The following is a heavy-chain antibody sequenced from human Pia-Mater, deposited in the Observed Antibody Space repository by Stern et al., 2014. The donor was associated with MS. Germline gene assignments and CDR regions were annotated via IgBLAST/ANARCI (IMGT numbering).Heavy chain of an antibody. Sequence: VQLVESGAAVKKPGASVKVACKVSGSPLTDFFMPWVRQPPGKGLEWVGGFDPEDGETIYAQKFQGRVTMTEDTSTDTAYMELSSLRSDDTAVYYCATDYNYWGQGTLVTVSS. CDR2: FDPEDGET. CDR3: ATDYNY. J-gene: IGHJ4*02. V-gene: IGHV1-24*01. D-gene: IGHD3-10*01. CDR1: GSPLTDFF.